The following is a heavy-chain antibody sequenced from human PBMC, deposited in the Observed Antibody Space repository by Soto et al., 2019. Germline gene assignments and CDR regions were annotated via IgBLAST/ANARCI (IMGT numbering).Heavy chain of an antibody. Sequence: EVQLVESGGGLVQPGGSLRLSCAASGFTFSSYWMSWVRQAPGKGLEWVANIKQDGSEKYYVDSVKGRFTISRDNAKNALYLQMNSLRAEDTAVYYCARDFPRYYYDSSTTWGQGTLVTVSS. J-gene: IGHJ5*02. D-gene: IGHD3-22*01. V-gene: IGHV3-7*01. CDR2: IKQDGSEK. CDR1: GFTFSSYW. CDR3: ARDFPRYYYDSSTT.